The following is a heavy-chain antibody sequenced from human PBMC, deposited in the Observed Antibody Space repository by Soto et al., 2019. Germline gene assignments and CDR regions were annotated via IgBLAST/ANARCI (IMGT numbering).Heavy chain of an antibody. CDR1: GFTFSSYS. CDR2: ISSSSSYI. V-gene: IGHV3-21*01. Sequence: ETLSLSCAASGFTFSSYSMNWVRQAPGKGLEWVSSISSSSSYIYYADSVKGRFTISRDNAKNSLYLQMNSLRAEDTAVYYCAREEIAVAGTNFDYWGQGTLVTVSS. J-gene: IGHJ4*02. D-gene: IGHD6-19*01. CDR3: AREEIAVAGTNFDY.